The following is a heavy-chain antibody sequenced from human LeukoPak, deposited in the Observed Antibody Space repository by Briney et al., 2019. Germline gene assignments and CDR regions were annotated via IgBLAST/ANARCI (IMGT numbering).Heavy chain of an antibody. V-gene: IGHV4-34*01. CDR3: ARGRRVWWLPSPQFDY. D-gene: IGHD5-12*01. CDR1: IESFSGYH. CDR2: ISDSGTT. Sequence: SETLSLTCAVYIESFSGYHWNWIRQTPGKGLEWIGEISDSGTTNINPSLRRRVSLSIDTSKNQFSLDMRSMTAADTAVYYCARGRRVWWLPSPQFDYWGQGTLVTVSS. J-gene: IGHJ4*02.